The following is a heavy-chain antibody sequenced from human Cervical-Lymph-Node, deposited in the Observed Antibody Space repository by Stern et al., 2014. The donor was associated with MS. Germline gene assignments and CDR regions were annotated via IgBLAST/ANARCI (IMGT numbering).Heavy chain of an antibody. CDR2: TYTSGST. CDR1: GGSISSGSHY. V-gene: IGHV4-61*02. J-gene: IGHJ4*02. Sequence: QVQLVQSGPGLVKPSQTLSLTCTVSGGSISSGSHYWSWIRQPAGKGLEWIGRTYTSGSTNYNPSLKSRVTISVDTSTNQFSLKVSSVTAADTAVYYCARGYSSGLDYFDYWGQGTLVTVSS. CDR3: ARGYSSGLDYFDY. D-gene: IGHD6-19*01.